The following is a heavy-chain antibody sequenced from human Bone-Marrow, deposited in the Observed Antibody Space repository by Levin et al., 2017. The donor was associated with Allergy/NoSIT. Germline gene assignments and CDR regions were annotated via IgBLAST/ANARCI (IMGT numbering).Heavy chain of an antibody. CDR3: ARVSRPGGYTYYFDS. D-gene: IGHD3-22*01. V-gene: IGHV4-34*01. Sequence: SETLSLTCAVNAGSFRNYQWSWIRQPPGKGLEWIGEINHSGITNYNPSVQSRVTMSLDTSKTHFSLSLASVTAADTAVYFCARVSRPGGYTYYFDSWGEGTLVTVSS. CDR1: AGSFRNYQ. CDR2: INHSGIT. J-gene: IGHJ4*02.